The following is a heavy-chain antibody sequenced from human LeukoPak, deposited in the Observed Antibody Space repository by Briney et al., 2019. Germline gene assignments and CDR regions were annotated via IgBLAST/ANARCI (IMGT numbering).Heavy chain of an antibody. J-gene: IGHJ6*02. V-gene: IGHV1-69*13. Sequence: GASVKVSCKASGGTFSSYAISWVRQAPGQGLEWMGGIIPIFGTANYAQKFQGRVTITADESTSTAYMELSSLRSEDTAVYYCARGAYSGSYSLYYYYGMDVWGQGTTVTVSS. CDR3: ARGAYSGSYSLYYYYGMDV. CDR1: GGTFSSYA. CDR2: IIPIFGTA. D-gene: IGHD1-26*01.